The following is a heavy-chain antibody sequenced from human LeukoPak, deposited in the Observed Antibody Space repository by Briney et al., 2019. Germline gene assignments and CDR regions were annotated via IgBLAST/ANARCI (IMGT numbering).Heavy chain of an antibody. D-gene: IGHD3-3*01. CDR2: ISYDESNK. J-gene: IGHJ4*02. Sequence: GGSLRLSCAASGFTFSSYGMHWVRQAPGKGLEWVAVISYDESNKYYADSVKGRFTISRDNAKNSLYLQMNSLRDEDTAVYYCARDSGVDAHLDYWGQGTLVTVSS. CDR1: GFTFSSYG. V-gene: IGHV3-30*03. CDR3: ARDSGVDAHLDY.